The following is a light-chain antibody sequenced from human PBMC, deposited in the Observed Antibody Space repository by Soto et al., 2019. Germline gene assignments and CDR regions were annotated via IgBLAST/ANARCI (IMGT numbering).Light chain of an antibody. J-gene: IGKJ1*01. Sequence: DIQMTQSPSSLSASVGDRVTITCRASQGIRNDVGGYQQKPGKAPKRLIYAASSLQSGVPSRFSGSGSGTEFTLTISSLQPEDFATYYCLQHNSYPWTFGQGTKVEIK. CDR1: QGIRND. CDR2: AAS. CDR3: LQHNSYPWT. V-gene: IGKV1-17*01.